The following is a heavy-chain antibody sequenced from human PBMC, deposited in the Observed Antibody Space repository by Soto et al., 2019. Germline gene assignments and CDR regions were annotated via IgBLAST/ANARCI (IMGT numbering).Heavy chain of an antibody. CDR3: ASHLVLAATGYFQH. D-gene: IGHD2-15*01. V-gene: IGHV3-23*01. J-gene: IGHJ1*01. Sequence: GGSLRLSCAASGFTFSSYAMSWVRQAPGKGLEWVSAISGSGGSTYYADSVKGRFTISRDNSKNTLYLQMNSLRAEDTSVYYCASHLVLAATGYFQHWGHGTLVTVSP. CDR2: ISGSGGST. CDR1: GFTFSSYA.